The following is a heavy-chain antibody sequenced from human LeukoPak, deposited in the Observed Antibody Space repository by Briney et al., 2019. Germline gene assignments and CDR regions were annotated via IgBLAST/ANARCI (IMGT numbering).Heavy chain of an antibody. V-gene: IGHV4-59*08. Sequence: SETLSLTCTVSGGSISSYYWSWIRQPPGKGLEWIGYIYYSGSTNYNPSLKSRVTISVDTSKNQFSLKLSSVTAADTAVYYCARHPDYYDSSGAFDYWGQGTLVTVSS. D-gene: IGHD3-22*01. CDR2: IYYSGST. CDR3: ARHPDYYDSSGAFDY. CDR1: GGSISSYY. J-gene: IGHJ4*02.